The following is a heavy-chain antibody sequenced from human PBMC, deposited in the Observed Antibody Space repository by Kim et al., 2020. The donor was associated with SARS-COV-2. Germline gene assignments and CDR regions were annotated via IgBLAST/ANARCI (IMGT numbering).Heavy chain of an antibody. D-gene: IGHD2-21*02. V-gene: IGHV1-69*13. CDR2: IIPVIGTA. Sequence: SVKVSCKASGCTFNSYAISWVRQAPGQRLEWMGWIIPVIGTAKYSQKFQGRVTITWDQSPSTAYMELSSLRSEDTVGYYCAKVEMSAMTRQEFDSWGQG. J-gene: IGHJ4*02. CDR3: AKVEMSAMTRQEFDS. CDR1: GCTFNSYA.